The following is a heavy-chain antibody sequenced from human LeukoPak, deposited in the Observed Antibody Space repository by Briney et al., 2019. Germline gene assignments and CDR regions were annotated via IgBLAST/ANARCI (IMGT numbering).Heavy chain of an antibody. D-gene: IGHD3-22*01. CDR2: IYSGGST. CDR3: ARKTDSSGSGDY. V-gene: IGHV3-53*01. J-gene: IGHJ4*02. Sequence: GGSLRLSCAASGFSVSSNYMSWVRQAPGKGLECVSVIYSGGSTYYAGSVKGRFTISRGNSKNTLYLQMNSLRAEDTAVYYCARKTDSSGSGDYWGQGTLVTVSS. CDR1: GFSVSSNY.